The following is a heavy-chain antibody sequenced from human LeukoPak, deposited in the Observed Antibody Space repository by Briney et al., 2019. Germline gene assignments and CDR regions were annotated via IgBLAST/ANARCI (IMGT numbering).Heavy chain of an antibody. D-gene: IGHD2-2*02. J-gene: IGHJ5*02. CDR1: GYSFTSYW. CDR3: ARQYCSSTSCHTAFDP. Sequence: GESLKISCKGSGYSFTSYWIGWVRQMPGKGLEWMGIIYPGDSDTRYSPSFQGQVTISADKSISTAYLQWSSLKASDTAMYYCARQYCSSTSCHTAFDPWGQGTLVTVSS. V-gene: IGHV5-51*01. CDR2: IYPGDSDT.